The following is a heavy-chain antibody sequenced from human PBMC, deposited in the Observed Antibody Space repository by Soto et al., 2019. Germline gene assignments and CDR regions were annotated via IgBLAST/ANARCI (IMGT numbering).Heavy chain of an antibody. V-gene: IGHV3-30*18. J-gene: IGHJ3*02. Sequence: PXGSLRLSCASSVCSFSSYGMHWVRHAPGRWLEWVTVISNDGNRKYYGESVKGRFSVSRDNDKDTLYLQMNGLRPEDTGVYYCAKDRRQLSALDMWGQGTTVSVSS. CDR1: VCSFSSYG. D-gene: IGHD6-6*01. CDR2: ISNDGNRK. CDR3: AKDRRQLSALDM.